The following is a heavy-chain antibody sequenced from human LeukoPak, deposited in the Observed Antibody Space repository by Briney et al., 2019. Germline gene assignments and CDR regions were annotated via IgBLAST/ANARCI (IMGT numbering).Heavy chain of an antibody. J-gene: IGHJ4*02. D-gene: IGHD5-18*01. CDR1: GYTFTGYY. CDR3: ARRGYSYGLAY. CDR2: INPTSGGA. V-gene: IGHV1-2*02. Sequence: ASVKVSCKASGYTFTGYYMHWVRQAPGQGLEWMGWINPTSGGAHYAQKLQGRVTMTSDTSISTAYIELSRLRSDNTAVYYCARRGYSYGLAYWGQGTLVTVSS.